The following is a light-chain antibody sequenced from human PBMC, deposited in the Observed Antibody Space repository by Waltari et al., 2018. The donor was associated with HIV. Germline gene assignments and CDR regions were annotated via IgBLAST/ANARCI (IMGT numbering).Light chain of an antibody. CDR3: QAWDSSVV. J-gene: IGLJ2*01. Sequence: SYELTQPPSVSVSPGQTASITCSGDKLGDKYACWYQQKPGQSPVPVIDQDSKRPSGIPERFSGSNSGNTATLTISGTQAMDEADYYCQAWDSSVVFGGGTKLTVL. V-gene: IGLV3-1*01. CDR1: KLGDKY. CDR2: QDS.